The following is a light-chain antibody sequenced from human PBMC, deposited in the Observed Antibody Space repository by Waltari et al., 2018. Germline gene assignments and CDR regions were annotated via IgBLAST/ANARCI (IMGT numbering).Light chain of an antibody. J-gene: IGKJ1*01. CDR3: QHYLRLPAT. CDR2: HAS. V-gene: IGKV3-20*01. Sequence: EIVLTQSPGTLSLSPGERATLSCRASQSVSTYLAWYQQKPGQAPRLLIYHASSRATGIPDMFRGSGSGTDFSLTISRLEPEDFAVYFCQHYLRLPATFGQGTKVEIK. CDR1: QSVSTY.